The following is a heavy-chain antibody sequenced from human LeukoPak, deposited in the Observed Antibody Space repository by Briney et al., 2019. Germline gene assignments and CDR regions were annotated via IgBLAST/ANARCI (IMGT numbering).Heavy chain of an antibody. D-gene: IGHD6-13*01. CDR1: GGSISESSYY. J-gene: IGHJ4*02. Sequence: SETLSLTCTVSGGSISESSYYWSWIRQPAGKGLEWIGRIYTSGSTNYNPSLKSRVTMSVDTSKNQFSLKLSSVTAADTAVYYCARGGRTAAGYFDYWGQGTLVTVSS. V-gene: IGHV4-4*07. CDR2: IYTSGST. CDR3: ARGGRTAAGYFDY.